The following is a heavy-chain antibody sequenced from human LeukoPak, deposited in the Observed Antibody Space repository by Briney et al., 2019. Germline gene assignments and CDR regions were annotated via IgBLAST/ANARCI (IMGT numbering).Heavy chain of an antibody. D-gene: IGHD3-16*01. CDR3: ARDLGFADPFDC. J-gene: IGHJ4*02. Sequence: SETLSLTCTVSGGSISGYYWNWIRQPPGKGLEWIGYMYSSGSTNYNPSLKSRVTLSVDTSMNQFSLTLKSVTAADTAVYYCARDLGFADPFDCWGQGTLVTVSS. V-gene: IGHV4-59*01. CDR2: MYSSGST. CDR1: GGSISGYY.